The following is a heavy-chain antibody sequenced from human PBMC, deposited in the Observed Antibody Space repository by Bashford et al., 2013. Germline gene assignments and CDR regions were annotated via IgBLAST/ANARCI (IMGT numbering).Heavy chain of an antibody. CDR3: ARDGSSWYADYFDY. Sequence: SETLSLTCTVSGGSISDYYWNWIRQPPGKGLEWIGYIFYNGITNYNPSLKSRVTISRDNAKNSLYLQMNSLRAEDTALYYCARDGSSWYADYFDYWGQGTLVTVSS. CDR2: IFYNGIT. J-gene: IGHJ4*02. V-gene: IGHV4-59*12. D-gene: IGHD6-13*01. CDR1: GGSISDYY.